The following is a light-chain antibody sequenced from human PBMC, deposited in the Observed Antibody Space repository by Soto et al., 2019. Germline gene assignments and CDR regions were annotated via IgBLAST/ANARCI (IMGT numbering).Light chain of an antibody. CDR3: SSYTISSPLV. V-gene: IGLV2-14*01. Sequence: QSALTQPASVSGSPGQSITISCTGTSSDVGGYNYVSWYQQHPGKAPKLMIYDVSNRPSGVSNRFSGSKSGNTASLTISGLHAEDEADYYCSSYTISSPLVFGGGTKLTVL. CDR1: SSDVGGYNY. CDR2: DVS. J-gene: IGLJ2*01.